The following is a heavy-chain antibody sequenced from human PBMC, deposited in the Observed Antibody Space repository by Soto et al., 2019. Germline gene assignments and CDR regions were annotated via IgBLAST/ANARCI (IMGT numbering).Heavy chain of an antibody. J-gene: IGHJ4*02. D-gene: IGHD1-26*01. CDR3: ARTVGAVYYFDF. CDR1: GDSMTKYY. Sequence: QVQLQESGPGLVKPSETLSLTCTVSGDSMTKYYWSWIRQPAGKGLEWIGRIYTSGSTNYNPSLKSRVTMSIDTSNNHFSLKLKSVTAADTAVYYCARTVGAVYYFDFWGQGALVTVSS. CDR2: IYTSGST. V-gene: IGHV4-4*07.